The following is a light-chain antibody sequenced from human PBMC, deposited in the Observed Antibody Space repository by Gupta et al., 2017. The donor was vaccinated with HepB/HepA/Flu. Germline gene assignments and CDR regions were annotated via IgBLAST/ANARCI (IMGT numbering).Light chain of an antibody. V-gene: IGKV2-28*01. CDR2: LGS. CDR1: QSLLHGNGHNY. Sequence: DIVLTQSPLSLPVTPGEPASISCRSSQSLLHGNGHNYLDWYLQRPGQSPQLLIYLGSNRASGVTDRFSDSGSGTDFTLKISRVEAEDVGVYYCMQALQTPPYSFGQGTKLEIK. CDR3: MQALQTPPYS. J-gene: IGKJ2*03.